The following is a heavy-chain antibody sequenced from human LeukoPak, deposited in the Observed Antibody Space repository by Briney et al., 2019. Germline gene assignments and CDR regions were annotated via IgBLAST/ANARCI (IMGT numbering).Heavy chain of an antibody. CDR1: GFSFHDYT. CDR2: INWDGGST. Sequence: PGGSLRLSCAASGFSFHDYTVHWVRQRPGKGLEWVSLINWDGGSTFYADSVKGRFTISRDTSKNSLYLQMHSLRADDTAFYYCAKDLGKVIAAAGTSGFDTWGRGTLVTVSS. CDR3: AKDLGKVIAAAGTSGFDT. V-gene: IGHV3-43*01. D-gene: IGHD6-13*01. J-gene: IGHJ4*01.